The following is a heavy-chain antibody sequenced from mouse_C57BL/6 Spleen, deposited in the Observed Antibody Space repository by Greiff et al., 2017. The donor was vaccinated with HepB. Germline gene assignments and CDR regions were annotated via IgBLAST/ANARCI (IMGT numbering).Heavy chain of an antibody. CDR3: ARSGYSNSSYWYFEV. CDR2: IDPSDSYT. Sequence: QVQLQQSGAELVRPGTSVKLSCKASGYTFTSYWMHWVKQRPGQGLEWIGVIDPSDSYTNYNQKFKGKATLTVDTSSSTAYMQLSSLTSEDSAVYYCARSGYSNSSYWYFEVWGTGTTVTVSS. V-gene: IGHV1-59*01. D-gene: IGHD2-5*01. J-gene: IGHJ1*03. CDR1: GYTFTSYW.